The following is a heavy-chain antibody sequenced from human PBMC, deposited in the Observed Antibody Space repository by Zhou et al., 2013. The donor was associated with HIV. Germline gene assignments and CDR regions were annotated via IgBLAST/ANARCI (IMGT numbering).Heavy chain of an antibody. CDR2: IIPIFGTA. CDR3: ARKGSGSWDY. Sequence: QVQLVQSGAEMKNPGASVKVSCKASGYTFTASYLHWVRQAPGQGLEWMGRIIPIFGTANYAQTFQDRVTITADKSTSTAYMQLSSLRSEDTAVYYCARKGSGSWDYWGQGTLVTVSS. CDR1: GYTFTASY. D-gene: IGHD3-10*01. J-gene: IGHJ4*02. V-gene: IGHV1-69*06.